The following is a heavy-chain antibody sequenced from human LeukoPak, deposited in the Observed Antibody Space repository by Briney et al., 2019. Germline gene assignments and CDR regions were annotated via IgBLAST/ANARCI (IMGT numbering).Heavy chain of an antibody. CDR2: INHSGST. V-gene: IGHV4-34*01. Sequence: SETLSLTCAVYGGSFSGYYWSWIRQPPGKGLEWIAEINHSGSTNYNPSLKSRVTISVDTSKNQFPLKLSSVTAADTAVYYCARRQVFDNWNYSNPYYFDYWGQGTLVTVSS. J-gene: IGHJ4*02. D-gene: IGHD1-7*01. CDR3: ARRQVFDNWNYSNPYYFDY. CDR1: GGSFSGYY.